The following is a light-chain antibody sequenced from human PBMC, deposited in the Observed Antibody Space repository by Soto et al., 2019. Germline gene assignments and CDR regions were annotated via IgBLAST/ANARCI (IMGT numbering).Light chain of an antibody. J-gene: IGLJ2*01. CDR3: ISYTCSSTGGVV. V-gene: IGLV2-14*01. CDR2: AGT. CDR1: SSDVGCYNY. Sequence: QSALTQPASVSGSPGQSITISCTGTSSDVGCYNYVSWYQQHPGKAPKLMIYAGTNRPSGVSNRLSGSKSGNTASLTLSGLQVEDEAEYYCISYTCSSTGGVVFGAGTKLTVL.